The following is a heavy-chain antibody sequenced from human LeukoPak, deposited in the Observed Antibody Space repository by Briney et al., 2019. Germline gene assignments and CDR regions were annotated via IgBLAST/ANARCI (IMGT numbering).Heavy chain of an antibody. CDR1: GFTFSSYA. CDR2: ISGSGGGT. J-gene: IGHJ6*03. D-gene: IGHD3-9*01. CDR3: ASPYDILTGYLYYMDV. Sequence: GGSLRLSCAASGFTFSSYAMSWVRQAPGKGLEWVSAISGSGGGTYYADSVKGRFTISRDNSKNTLYLQMNSLRAEDTAVYYCASPYDILTGYLYYMDVWGKGTTVTVSS. V-gene: IGHV3-23*01.